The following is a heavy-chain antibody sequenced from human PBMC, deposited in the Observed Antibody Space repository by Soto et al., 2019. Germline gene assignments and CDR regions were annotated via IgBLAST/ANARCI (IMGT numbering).Heavy chain of an antibody. V-gene: IGHV1-46*01. D-gene: IGHD2-21*02. CDR3: ASLQAYCCGYFQSPNPSPPYYYGMDV. CDR1: GYSFTSYY. J-gene: IGHJ6*02. Sequence: ASVKVSCKASGYSFTSYYMHWVRHAPGQGLEWMGIINPSGGSTSYAQKFQGRVTMTRDTSTSTVYMELSSLRSEDTAVYYCASLQAYCCGYFQSPNPSPPYYYGMDVWVQGTTVTVSS. CDR2: INPSGGST.